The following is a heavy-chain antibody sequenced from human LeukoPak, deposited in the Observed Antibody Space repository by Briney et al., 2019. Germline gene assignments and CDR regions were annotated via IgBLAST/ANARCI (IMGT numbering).Heavy chain of an antibody. V-gene: IGHV1-3*03. J-gene: IGHJ3*02. CDR3: ARADWLVGASAFDI. Sequence: ASVKVSCKTSAYSFTPYAMHWVRQAPGQRLEWMGWINAGNGRTKYSQEFQGRVTITRDTSASTAYMELSSLRSEDMAVYYCARADWLVGASAFDIWGQGTMVTVSS. CDR1: AYSFTPYA. D-gene: IGHD1-26*01. CDR2: INAGNGRT.